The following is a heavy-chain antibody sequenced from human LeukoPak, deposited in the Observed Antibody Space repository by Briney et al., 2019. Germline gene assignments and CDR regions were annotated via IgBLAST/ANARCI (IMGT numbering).Heavy chain of an antibody. CDR3: ASMRSDVRGRWERVATNDWEK. CDR2: IYPGDSDT. D-gene: IGHD5-12*01. CDR1: GYSFTSYW. V-gene: IGHV5-51*01. Sequence: HGESLKISCKTSGYSFTSYWIGWVRQMPGKGLEWMGIIYPGDSDTRYSPSFQGQVTISADKSISTAYLQWSSLKASDTAMYYCASMRSDVRGRWERVATNDWEKWGQGTLVTVSS. J-gene: IGHJ4*02.